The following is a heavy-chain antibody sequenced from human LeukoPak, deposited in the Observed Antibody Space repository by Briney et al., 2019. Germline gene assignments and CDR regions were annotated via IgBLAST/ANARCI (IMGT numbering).Heavy chain of an antibody. V-gene: IGHV1-46*01. CDR2: INPSDGST. CDR1: ADTFTNYY. J-gene: IGHJ4*02. Sequence: GASVKVSCKASADTFTNYYKHWVRQAPGQGLEWMGLINPSDGSTTYAQKFQGRITMTRDMSTSAVYVELSSLKSDDTAVYFCARDGGLGTMIGYFDSWGQGTLVTVSS. D-gene: IGHD3-22*01. CDR3: ARDGGLGTMIGYFDS.